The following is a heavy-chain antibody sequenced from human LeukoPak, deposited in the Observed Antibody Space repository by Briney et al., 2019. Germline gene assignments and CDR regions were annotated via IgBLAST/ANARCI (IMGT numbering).Heavy chain of an antibody. J-gene: IGHJ6*02. V-gene: IGHV3-30*03. Sequence: GGSLRLSCAASGFTFSSYGMHWVRQAPGKGLEWVAVMSYDGSNKYYADSVKGRFTISRDNSKNTLYLQMNSLRAEDTAVYYCARGGLRFLEWLPYGGWGDYYYYGMDVWGQGTTVTVSS. CDR3: ARGGLRFLEWLPYGGWGDYYYYGMDV. CDR1: GFTFSSYG. D-gene: IGHD3-3*01. CDR2: MSYDGSNK.